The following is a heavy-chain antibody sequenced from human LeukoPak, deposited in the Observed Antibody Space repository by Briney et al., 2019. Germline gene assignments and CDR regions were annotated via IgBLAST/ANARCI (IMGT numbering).Heavy chain of an antibody. CDR1: GFTFSSYW. V-gene: IGHV3-74*01. CDR2: INNDGSST. J-gene: IGHJ4*02. Sequence: GGSLRLSCAASGFTFSSYWMHWVRQAPGKGLVWVSRINNDGSSTSYADSVKGRFTISRDNAKNTLYLQMNSLRAEDTAVYYCAREEEDYYDSSGYYPLDYWGQGTLVTVSS. D-gene: IGHD3-22*01. CDR3: AREEEDYYDSSGYYPLDY.